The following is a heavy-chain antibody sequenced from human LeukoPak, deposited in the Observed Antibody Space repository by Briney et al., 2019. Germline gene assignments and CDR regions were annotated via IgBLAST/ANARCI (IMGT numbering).Heavy chain of an antibody. CDR2: INHSGST. CDR3: ARVYGSGIPWAFDI. J-gene: IGHJ3*02. V-gene: IGHV4-34*01. Sequence: PSETLSLTCAVYGGSFSGYYWSWIRQPPGKGLEWIGEINHSGSTNYNPSLKSRVTISVDTSKNQFSLKLSSVTAADTAVYYCARVYGSGIPWAFDIWGQGTMVTVSS. D-gene: IGHD3-10*01. CDR1: GGSFSGYY.